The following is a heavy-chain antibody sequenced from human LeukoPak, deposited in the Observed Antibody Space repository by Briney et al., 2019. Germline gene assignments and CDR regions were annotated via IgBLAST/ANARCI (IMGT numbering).Heavy chain of an antibody. D-gene: IGHD2-21*02. V-gene: IGHV1-8*01. Sequence: GASVKVSCKASGYTFTSYDINWVRQATGQGLEWMGWMNPNSGNTGYAQKFQGRVTMTRNTSISTAYMELSSLRSEDTAVYYCARSGQEYCGGDCSNNWFDPWGQGTLVTVSS. CDR2: MNPNSGNT. J-gene: IGHJ5*02. CDR3: ARSGQEYCGGDCSNNWFDP. CDR1: GYTFTSYD.